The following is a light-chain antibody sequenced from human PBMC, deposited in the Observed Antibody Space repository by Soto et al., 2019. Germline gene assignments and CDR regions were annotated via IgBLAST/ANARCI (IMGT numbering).Light chain of an antibody. CDR3: QQYNTWLST. Sequence: EMVMTQSPATLSVSPGERATLSCRASQSVSGNLAWYQQKPGQAPRLLIYGASTRATGIPARFSGSGSGTEFTLTISSLQSEDFAVYYCQQYNTWLSTFGQGTRLEIK. CDR1: QSVSGN. J-gene: IGKJ5*01. CDR2: GAS. V-gene: IGKV3-15*01.